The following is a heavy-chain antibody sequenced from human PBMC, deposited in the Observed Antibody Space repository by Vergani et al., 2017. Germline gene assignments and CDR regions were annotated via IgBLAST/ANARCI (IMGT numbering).Heavy chain of an antibody. D-gene: IGHD2-2*01. CDR1: GFPFSSYA. CDR2: ISGSGGST. J-gene: IGHJ3*02. V-gene: IGHV3-23*01. CDR3: ARSLSSTVAFDI. Sequence: EVQLLESGGGLVQPGGSLRLSCAASGFPFSSYAMSWVRQAPGKGLEWVSAISGSGGSTYYADSVKGRFTISRDKSKNTLYLQMNSLRAEDTAVYYCARSLSSTVAFDIWGQGTMVTVSS.